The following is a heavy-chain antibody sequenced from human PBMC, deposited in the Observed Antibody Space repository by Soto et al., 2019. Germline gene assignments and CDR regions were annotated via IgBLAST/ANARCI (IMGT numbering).Heavy chain of an antibody. CDR1: GGTFSSYA. CDR2: IIPIFGTA. CDR3: ARGLGYCSSTSCHTRPYYFDY. V-gene: IGHV1-69*13. Sequence: SVKVSCKASGGTFSSYAISWVRQASGQGLEWMGGIIPIFGTANYAQKFQGRVTITADESTSTAYMELSSLRSEDTAVYYCARGLGYCSSTSCHTRPYYFDYWGQGTLVTVS. J-gene: IGHJ4*02. D-gene: IGHD2-2*01.